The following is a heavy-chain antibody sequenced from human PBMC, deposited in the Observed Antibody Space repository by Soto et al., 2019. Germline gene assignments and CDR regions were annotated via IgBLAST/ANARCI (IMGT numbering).Heavy chain of an antibody. Sequence: SETLSLTYPVSGGSISSYYWSWIRKPPGKGLEWIGYIYYSGSTNYNPSLKSRVTISVDTSKNQFSLKLSSVTAADTAVYYCARDNGRENYYDSSGYWYYFDCWGQGTRVTVSS. D-gene: IGHD3-22*01. CDR2: IYYSGST. CDR3: ARDNGRENYYDSSGYWYYFDC. J-gene: IGHJ4*02. CDR1: GGSISSYY. V-gene: IGHV4-59*01.